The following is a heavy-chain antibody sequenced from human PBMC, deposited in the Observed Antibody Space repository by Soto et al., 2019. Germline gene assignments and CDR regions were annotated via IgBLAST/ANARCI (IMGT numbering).Heavy chain of an antibody. D-gene: IGHD6-19*01. CDR2: ISWNSGSI. J-gene: IGHJ4*02. Sequence: PGGSLRLSXAASGFTFGDYAMQWVRQAPGKGLEWVSAISWNSGSIDYADSVKGRFTISRDNAKNSLYLQMNSLRAEDTALYYCAKSHTARGWYVTPAYWGQGTRVTVSS. V-gene: IGHV3-9*01. CDR1: GFTFGDYA. CDR3: AKSHTARGWYVTPAY.